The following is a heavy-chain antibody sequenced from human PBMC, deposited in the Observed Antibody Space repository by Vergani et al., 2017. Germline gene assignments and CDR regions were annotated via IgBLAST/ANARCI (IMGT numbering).Heavy chain of an antibody. CDR2: ISGSGGST. D-gene: IGHD2-21*02. V-gene: IGHV3-23*01. Sequence: EVQLLESGGGLVQPGGSLRLSCAASGFTFSSYAMSWVRQAPGKGLEWVSAISGSGGSTYYADSVKGRFTISRDKSTSTAYMELSSLRSEDTAVYYCASWVCGGDCYTQAFSVYYYYGMDVWGQGTTVTVSS. J-gene: IGHJ6*02. CDR1: GFTFSSYA. CDR3: ASWVCGGDCYTQAFSVYYYYGMDV.